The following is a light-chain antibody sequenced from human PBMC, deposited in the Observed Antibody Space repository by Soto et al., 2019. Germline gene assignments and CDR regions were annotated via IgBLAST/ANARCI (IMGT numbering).Light chain of an antibody. CDR1: ALPKQF. CDR3: QSTDSSGSSVV. J-gene: IGLJ2*01. V-gene: IGLV3-25*03. Sequence: SYELTQPPSVSLSPGQTARITCSGDALPKQFAHWYQQKAGQAPVILIYKDTERPSGIPERFSGSSSGTTVTLTISGLQAEDEADYYCQSTDSSGSSVVFGGGTKLTVL. CDR2: KDT.